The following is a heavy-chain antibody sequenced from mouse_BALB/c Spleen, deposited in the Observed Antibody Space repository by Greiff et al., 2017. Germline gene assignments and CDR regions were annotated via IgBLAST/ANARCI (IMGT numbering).Heavy chain of an antibody. CDR2: IYPGDGDT. D-gene: IGHD4-1*01. CDR1: GYTFTSYW. V-gene: IGHV1-87*01. CDR3: ARNWDCFDY. J-gene: IGHJ2*01. Sequence: VKLQESGAELARPGASVKLSCKASGYTFTSYWMQWVKQRPGQGLEWIGAIYPGDGDTRYTQKFKGKATLTADKSSSTAYMQLSSLASEDSAVYYCARNWDCFDYWGQGTTLTVSS.